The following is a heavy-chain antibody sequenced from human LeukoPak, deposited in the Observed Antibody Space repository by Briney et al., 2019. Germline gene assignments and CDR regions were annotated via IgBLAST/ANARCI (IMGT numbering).Heavy chain of an antibody. Sequence: GGALRLSCVASGVTFGSEPMSWGREAPGEGVERVSAFSVNDEAVHYAESVKGGVTISRETSKLPLYLQMTNLTAEDTALYYCAKGSQRLVVVMHIWGQGTTVTASS. CDR3: AKGSQRLVVVMHI. D-gene: IGHD6-25*01. CDR1: GVTFGSEP. J-gene: IGHJ6*02. CDR2: FSVNDEAV. V-gene: IGHV3-23*01.